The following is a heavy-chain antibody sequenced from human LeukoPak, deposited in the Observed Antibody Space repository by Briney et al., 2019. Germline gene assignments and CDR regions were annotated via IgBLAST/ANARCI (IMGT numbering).Heavy chain of an antibody. V-gene: IGHV4-39*07. CDR1: GGSISSSSYY. D-gene: IGHD6-19*01. J-gene: IGHJ3*02. Sequence: PSETLSLTCTVSGGSISSSSYYWGWIRQPPGKGLEWIGSIYYSGSNYYNPSLKSRVTISVDTSKNQFSLKLSSVTAADTAVYYCARKGEVYSSGWYALAPTAKDAFDIWGQGTMVTVSS. CDR3: ARKGEVYSSGWYALAPTAKDAFDI. CDR2: IYYSGSN.